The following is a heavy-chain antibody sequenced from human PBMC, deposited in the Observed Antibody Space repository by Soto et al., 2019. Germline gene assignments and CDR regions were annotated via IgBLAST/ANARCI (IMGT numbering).Heavy chain of an antibody. CDR3: ASEYCSGGSCHYYGMDV. Sequence: PGGSLRLSCAASGFTFSSYGMHWVRQAPGKGLEWVAIIWYDGSNKYYADSVKGRFTISRDNPKNTLYLQMNSLRAEDTAVYYCASEYCSGGSCHYYGMDVWGQGTTVTVS. J-gene: IGHJ6*02. V-gene: IGHV3-33*01. CDR1: GFTFSSYG. CDR2: IWYDGSNK. D-gene: IGHD2-15*01.